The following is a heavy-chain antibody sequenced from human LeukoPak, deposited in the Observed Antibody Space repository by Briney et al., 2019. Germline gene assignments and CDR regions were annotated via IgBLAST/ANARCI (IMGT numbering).Heavy chain of an antibody. CDR3: ARGIGYESSGYPYYFDY. D-gene: IGHD3-22*01. Sequence: SETLSLTCAVYGGSFSGYYWSWIRQPPGKGLEWIGEINHSGSTNYNPSLKSRVTISVDTSKNQFSLKLSSVTAADTAVYCCARGIGYESSGYPYYFDYWGQGTLVTVSS. V-gene: IGHV4-34*01. CDR2: INHSGST. CDR1: GGSFSGYY. J-gene: IGHJ4*02.